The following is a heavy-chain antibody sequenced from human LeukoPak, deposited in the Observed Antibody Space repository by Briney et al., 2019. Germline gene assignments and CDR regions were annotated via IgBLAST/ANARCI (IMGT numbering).Heavy chain of an antibody. CDR3: ATSLAGGVY. V-gene: IGHV4-59*01. J-gene: IGHJ4*02. D-gene: IGHD2-8*02. CDR2: IYYSGST. Sequence: KPSETLSLTCTVSGGSISSYYWSWIRQPPGKGLEWIGYIYYSGSTNYNPSLKSRVTISVDTSKNQFSLKLSSVTAADTAVYYCATSLAGGVYWGQGTLVTVSS. CDR1: GGSISSYY.